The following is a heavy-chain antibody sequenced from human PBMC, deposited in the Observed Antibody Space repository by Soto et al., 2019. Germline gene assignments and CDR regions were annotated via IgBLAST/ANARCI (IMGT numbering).Heavy chain of an antibody. D-gene: IGHD3-22*01. CDR2: RYYSGNT. J-gene: IGHJ4*02. CDR3: ARGGYDTSGQTFIGWGPDC. CDR1: GVSITSGSYY. Sequence: HVQLQESGPGPVTPSQTLSLSCTVSGVSITSGSYYWTWVRQSPGKGLEWIGYRYYSGNTYYNPSLNSRATISLDTSKNQFFLKWTSVTAADTAVYYCARGGYDTSGQTFIGWGPDCWGQGTLVTVSS. V-gene: IGHV4-30-4*01.